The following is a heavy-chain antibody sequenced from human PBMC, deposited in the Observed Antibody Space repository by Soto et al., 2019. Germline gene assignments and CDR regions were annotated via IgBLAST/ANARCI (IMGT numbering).Heavy chain of an antibody. CDR3: ARTSAAGNYYYGMDV. CDR2: IYPGDSDT. Sequence: GESLKIPCKGSGYSFTSYWIGWVRQMPGKGLEWMGIIYPGDSDTRYSPSFQGQVTISADKSISTAYLQWSSLKASDTAMYYCARTSAAGNYYYGMDVWGQGTTVTVSS. J-gene: IGHJ6*02. CDR1: GYSFTSYW. D-gene: IGHD6-13*01. V-gene: IGHV5-51*01.